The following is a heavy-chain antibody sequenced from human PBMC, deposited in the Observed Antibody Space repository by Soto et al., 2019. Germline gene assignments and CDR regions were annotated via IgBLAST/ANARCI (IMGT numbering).Heavy chain of an antibody. V-gene: IGHV3-74*01. CDR3: TRVISGSSGLFDY. J-gene: IGHJ4*02. Sequence: TGGSLRLSCVASGFTISNYWMHWVRQAPGKGLIWVSRISPDGSTTNYADSVKGRFTISRDNAKNTLYLQMDSLRAEDTALYYCTRVISGSSGLFDYWGQGTLVTVSS. D-gene: IGHD1-26*01. CDR1: GFTISNYW. CDR2: ISPDGSTT.